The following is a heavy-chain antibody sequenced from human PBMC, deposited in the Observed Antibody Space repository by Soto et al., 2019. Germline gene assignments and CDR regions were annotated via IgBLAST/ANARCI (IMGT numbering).Heavy chain of an antibody. D-gene: IGHD1-7*01. J-gene: IGHJ6*02. CDR1: GYTFTGYY. V-gene: IGHV1-2*04. CDR2: INPNSGGT. CDR3: ARNGAEAQLELRDYGMDV. Sequence: ASVKVSCKASGYTFTGYYIHWVRQAPGQGLEWMGWINPNSGGTNYAQKFQGWVTMTRDTSISTAYMELSRLRSDDTAVYYWARNGAEAQLELRDYGMDVWGQGTTVTVSS.